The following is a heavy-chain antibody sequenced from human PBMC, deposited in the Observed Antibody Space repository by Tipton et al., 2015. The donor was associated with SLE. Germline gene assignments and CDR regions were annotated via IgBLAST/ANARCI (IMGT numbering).Heavy chain of an antibody. D-gene: IGHD2-15*01. V-gene: IGHV4-38-2*02. Sequence: GLVKPSETLSLTCTVPGDSISNSYFWGWIRQSPGKGLEWIGNIYHSGTTYYNPSLESRVTISVDTSQNQVSLKLTSVTAADTAVYYCARPLIGGSSGFFDSWGQGTLVTVSS. CDR2: IYHSGTT. CDR1: GDSISNSYF. CDR3: ARPLIGGSSGFFDS. J-gene: IGHJ4*02.